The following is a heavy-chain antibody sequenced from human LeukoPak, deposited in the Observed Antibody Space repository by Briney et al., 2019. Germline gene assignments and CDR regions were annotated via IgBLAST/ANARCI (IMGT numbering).Heavy chain of an antibody. CDR1: GGSISGYY. Sequence: PSETLSLTCTVSGGSISGYYWSWIRQPPGKGLEWIGHISYSGSTRYNSSLNSRVTISVDTSKNQFSLKLTSVTAADTAVYYCARMNIVATKHFDYWGQGTLVTVSS. J-gene: IGHJ4*02. CDR2: ISYSGST. D-gene: IGHD5-12*01. CDR3: ARMNIVATKHFDY. V-gene: IGHV4-59*01.